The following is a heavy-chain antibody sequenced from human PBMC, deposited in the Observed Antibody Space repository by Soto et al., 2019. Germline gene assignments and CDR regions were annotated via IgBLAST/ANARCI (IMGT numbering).Heavy chain of an antibody. V-gene: IGHV5-10-1*01. Sequence: KVSCKASGYTFTSYWISWVRQAPGQGLEWMGRIDPSDSYTNYSQSFQGHVTISADKSISTAYLQWSSLKASDTAMYYCARHPPLRFLEWLLSAGDRYYGMDVWGQGTTVTVSS. CDR1: GYTFTSYW. CDR3: ARHPPLRFLEWLLSAGDRYYGMDV. J-gene: IGHJ6*02. CDR2: IDPSDSYT. D-gene: IGHD3-3*01.